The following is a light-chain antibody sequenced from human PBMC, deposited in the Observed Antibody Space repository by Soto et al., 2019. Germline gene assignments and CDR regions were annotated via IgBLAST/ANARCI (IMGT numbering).Light chain of an antibody. Sequence: EVVMTQSPVTLSVSPGEGATLSCRASQSVISYLAWYQQKPGQAPRLLIYGASTRATDVPARFSGSGSGTEFTLTISSLQPEDFGVYYCQQYNNWPWLTFGGGTKXXX. CDR2: GAS. V-gene: IGKV3-15*01. CDR1: QSVISY. J-gene: IGKJ4*01. CDR3: QQYNNWPWLT.